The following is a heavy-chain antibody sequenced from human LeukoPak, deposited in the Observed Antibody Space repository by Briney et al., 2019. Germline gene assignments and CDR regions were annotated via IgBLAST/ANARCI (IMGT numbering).Heavy chain of an antibody. D-gene: IGHD2-8*01. Sequence: ASVKVSCKASRYTFTSYDINWVRQATGQGLEWMGWMNPNSGNTGYAQKFQGRVTMTRNTSISTAYMELSSLRSEDTAVYYCARRGRKLYAISWFDPWGQGTLVTVSS. V-gene: IGHV1-8*01. CDR2: MNPNSGNT. CDR1: RYTFTSYD. CDR3: ARRGRKLYAISWFDP. J-gene: IGHJ5*02.